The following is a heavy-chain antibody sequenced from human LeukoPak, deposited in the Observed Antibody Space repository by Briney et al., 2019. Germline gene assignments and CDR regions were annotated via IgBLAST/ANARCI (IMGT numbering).Heavy chain of an antibody. CDR2: IYTSGST. D-gene: IGHD3-22*01. CDR3: ARDGGGYYDSSASYAFDI. CDR1: AGSISAYY. V-gene: IGHV4-4*07. J-gene: IGHJ3*02. Sequence: SETLSLTCTVSAGSISAYYWSWIRQPAGKGLEWIGRIYTSGSTNYNPSLKSRVTMSVDTSKNQFSLKLSSVTAADTAVYYCARDGGGYYDSSASYAFDIWGQGTMVTVSS.